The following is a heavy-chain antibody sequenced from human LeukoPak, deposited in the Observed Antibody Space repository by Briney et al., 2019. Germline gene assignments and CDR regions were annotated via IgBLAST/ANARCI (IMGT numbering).Heavy chain of an antibody. J-gene: IGHJ6*02. D-gene: IGHD4-17*01. V-gene: IGHV1-2*02. CDR2: INPNSGGT. Sequence: GASVKVSCKASGYTFTSYDINWVRQAPGQGLEWMGWINPNSGGTNYAQKFQGRVTMTRDTSISTAYVELSRLRSDDTAVYYCARVPTTVTYSDVWGQGTTVTVSS. CDR1: GYTFTSYD. CDR3: ARVPTTVTYSDV.